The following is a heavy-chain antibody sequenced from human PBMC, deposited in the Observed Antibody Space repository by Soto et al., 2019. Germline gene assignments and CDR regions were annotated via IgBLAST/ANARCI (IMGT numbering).Heavy chain of an antibody. CDR2: IDAGDAGNGNT. CDR1: GHTLTSYA. D-gene: IGHD1-26*01. J-gene: IGHJ5*01. V-gene: IGHV1-3*01. Sequence: QVQLVQSGAEVQQPGASVKVSCKASGHTLTSYAIHWVRQAPGQRLEWMGWIDAGDAGNGNTKYSQKFQGRVTITRDTSASTAYMELSSLRSEDAAVYYCARDLSGWYDSWGQGTLVTVSS. CDR3: ARDLSGWYDS.